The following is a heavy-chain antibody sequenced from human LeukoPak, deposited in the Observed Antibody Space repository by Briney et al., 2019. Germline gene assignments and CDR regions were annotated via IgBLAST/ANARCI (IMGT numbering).Heavy chain of an antibody. CDR2: IYHSGST. CDR1: GGSFSGYY. V-gene: IGHV4-34*01. CDR3: ARDYRVGATSSGMDV. Sequence: TLSLTCAVYGGSFSGYYWSWIRQPPGKGLEWIGEIYHSGSTNYNPSLKSRVTISVDKSKNQFSLKLSSVTAADTAVYYCARDYRVGATSSGMDVWGQGTTVTVSS. J-gene: IGHJ6*02. D-gene: IGHD1-26*01.